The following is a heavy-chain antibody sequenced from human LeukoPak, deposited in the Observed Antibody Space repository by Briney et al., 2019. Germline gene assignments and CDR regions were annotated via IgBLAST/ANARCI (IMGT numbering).Heavy chain of an antibody. CDR2: ISSSSSYI. V-gene: IGHV3-21*01. CDR3: ARVPLIVDSSSYYYYYYMDV. CDR1: GFTFSSYS. J-gene: IGHJ6*03. Sequence: GGSLRLSCAASGFTFSSYSMNWVRQAPGKGLEWVSSISSSSSYIYYADSVKGRFTISRDNAKNSLYLQMNSLRAEDTAVYYCARVPLIVDSSSYYYYYYMDVWGKGTTVTVSS. D-gene: IGHD6-13*01.